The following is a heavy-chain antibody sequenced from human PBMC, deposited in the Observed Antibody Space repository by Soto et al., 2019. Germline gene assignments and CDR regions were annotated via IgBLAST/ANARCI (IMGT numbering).Heavy chain of an antibody. D-gene: IGHD1-1*01. J-gene: IGHJ4*02. CDR1: GASVSSSSYF. CDR3: ARRGLLGAAGTTLTFDS. CDR2: TYYSGST. Sequence: SETLSLTCTVSGASVSSSSYFWGWIRQPPGKGLEWIGTTYYSGSTYSNPSLKSRVTLSGDTSRNQFSLKLSPVTAADTAVYYCARRGLLGAAGTTLTFDSWGQGTPVTVSS. V-gene: IGHV4-39*01.